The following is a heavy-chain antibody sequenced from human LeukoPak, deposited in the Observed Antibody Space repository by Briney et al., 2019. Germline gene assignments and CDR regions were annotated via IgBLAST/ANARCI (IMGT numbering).Heavy chain of an antibody. D-gene: IGHD3-3*01. J-gene: IGHJ4*02. CDR2: IRSRDCGGTT. Sequence: GGSLRLSCATSGFTFGDYAMGWVRQAPGKGLEWVCVIRSRDCGGTTAYAASVRGTFTISRDDSKRIGYLQMDSLNIDDTGIYYCTRMWLWSGDLGDWWGQGTLVTVSS. V-gene: IGHV3-49*04. CDR1: GFTFGDYA. CDR3: TRMWLWSGDLGDW.